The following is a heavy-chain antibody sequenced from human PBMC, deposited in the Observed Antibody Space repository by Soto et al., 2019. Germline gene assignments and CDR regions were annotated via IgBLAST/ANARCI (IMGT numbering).Heavy chain of an antibody. CDR1: GFTFSSYA. D-gene: IGHD2-2*01. J-gene: IGHJ4*02. CDR3: GRCSSTSCHLGSDY. CDR2: VSGSGGTT. Sequence: EVQLLESGGGLVQPGGCLRLSCAASGFTFSSYAMSWVRQAPGKGLEWVSSVSGSGGTTYYADSVKGRFTTSRDNSKNTLDLQMNSLRAADTAVYYCGRCSSTSCHLGSDYWGQGTLVTVSS. V-gene: IGHV3-23*01.